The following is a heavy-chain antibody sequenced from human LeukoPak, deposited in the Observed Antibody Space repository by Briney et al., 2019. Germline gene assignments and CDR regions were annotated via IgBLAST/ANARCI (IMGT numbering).Heavy chain of an antibody. CDR2: INPSGGST. Sequence: GASVKVSCKASGYTFINYDFSWVRQAPGQGLEWMGIINPSGGSTSYAQKFQGRVTMTRDMSTSTVYMELSSLRSEDTAVYYCARDSRSRKYSSSWTPYYYYYMDVWGKGTTVTVSS. J-gene: IGHJ6*03. CDR3: ARDSRSRKYSSSWTPYYYYYMDV. CDR1: GYTFINYD. V-gene: IGHV1-46*01. D-gene: IGHD6-13*01.